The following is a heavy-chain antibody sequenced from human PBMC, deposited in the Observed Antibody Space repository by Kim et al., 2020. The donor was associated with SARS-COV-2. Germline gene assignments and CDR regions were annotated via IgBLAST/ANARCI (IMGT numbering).Heavy chain of an antibody. V-gene: IGHV3-30*18. CDR2: ISYDGSNK. J-gene: IGHJ6*02. Sequence: GGSLRLSCAASGFTFSSYGMHWVRQAPGKGLEWVAVISYDGSNKYYADSVKGRFTISRDNSKNTLYLQMNSLRAEDTAVYYCAKDGGDSIGYCSRTSCNYGMVVWGQGATVTVSS. CDR3: AKDGGDSIGYCSRTSCNYGMVV. CDR1: GFTFSSYG. D-gene: IGHD2-2*01.